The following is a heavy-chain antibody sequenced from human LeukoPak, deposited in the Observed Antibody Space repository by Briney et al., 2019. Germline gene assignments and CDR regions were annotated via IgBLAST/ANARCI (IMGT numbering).Heavy chain of an antibody. V-gene: IGHV3-23*01. D-gene: IGHD1-26*01. CDR2: ISGSGGTA. CDR3: AKVSVREYRGTEWSLGY. J-gene: IGHJ4*02. Sequence: PGGSLRLSCAASGFTFSSYAMSWVRQAPGKGLEWVSAISGSGGTAYYADSVKGRFTISRDNSKNTLYLQMNSLRAEDTAVYYCAKVSVREYRGTEWSLGYWGQGTLVTVSS. CDR1: GFTFSSYA.